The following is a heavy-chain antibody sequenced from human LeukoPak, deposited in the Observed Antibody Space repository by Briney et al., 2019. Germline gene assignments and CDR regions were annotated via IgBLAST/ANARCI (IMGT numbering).Heavy chain of an antibody. J-gene: IGHJ4*02. Sequence: PGGSLRLSCAASGFTFSSYAMHWVRQAPGKGLEWVAVISYDGSNKYYADSVKGRFTISRDNSKNTLYLQMNSLRAEDTAVYYCAREVDYGDYLGSFDYWGQGTLVTVSS. CDR2: ISYDGSNK. CDR1: GFTFSSYA. V-gene: IGHV3-30*04. CDR3: AREVDYGDYLGSFDY. D-gene: IGHD4-17*01.